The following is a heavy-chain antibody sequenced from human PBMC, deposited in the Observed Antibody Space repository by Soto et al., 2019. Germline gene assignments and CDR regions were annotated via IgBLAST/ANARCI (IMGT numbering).Heavy chain of an antibody. J-gene: IGHJ4*02. V-gene: IGHV3-23*01. CDR3: AKDSPPRTSGYFFDY. Sequence: EVQLLESGGKLVQPGGSLTLSCAASGFTFSTYAMAWVRQAPGKGLEWVSGVSASGLNTDYADPVKGRFYISRDNSKNTVSLHINSLRAEDTALYYCAKDSPPRTSGYFFDYWGQGTRVTVSS. CDR1: GFTFSTYA. D-gene: IGHD1-1*01. CDR2: VSASGLNT.